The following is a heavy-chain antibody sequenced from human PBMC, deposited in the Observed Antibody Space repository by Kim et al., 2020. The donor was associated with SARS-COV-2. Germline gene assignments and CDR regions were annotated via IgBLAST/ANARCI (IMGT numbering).Heavy chain of an antibody. CDR3: ARDSDSSGYYSLDY. D-gene: IGHD3-22*01. CDR2: ISYDGSNK. J-gene: IGHJ4*02. Sequence: GGSLRLSCAASGFTFSSYAMHWVRQAPGKGLEWVAVISYDGSNKYYADSVKGRFTISRDNSKNTLYLQMNSLRAEDTAVYYCARDSDSSGYYSLDYWGQGTLVTGSS. CDR1: GFTFSSYA. V-gene: IGHV3-30*04.